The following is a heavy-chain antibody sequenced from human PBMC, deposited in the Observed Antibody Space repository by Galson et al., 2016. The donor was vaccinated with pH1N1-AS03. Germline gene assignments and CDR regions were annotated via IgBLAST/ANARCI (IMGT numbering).Heavy chain of an antibody. J-gene: IGHJ6*03. CDR3: AKMRGSLTQNYHIDV. D-gene: IGHD3-16*01. CDR2: MSGSGSTI. Sequence: SLRLSCAASGFPFTSWAMTWVRQAPGKGLQWVSTMSGSGSTIYYTESVKGRFTISRDNPKKTLYLQMINLRAEDTAVYYCAKMRGSLTQNYHIDVWGKGTTVTVSS. CDR1: GFPFTSWA. V-gene: IGHV3-23*01.